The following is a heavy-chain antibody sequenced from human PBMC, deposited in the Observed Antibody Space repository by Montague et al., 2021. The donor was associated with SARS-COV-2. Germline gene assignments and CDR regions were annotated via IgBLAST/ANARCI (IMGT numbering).Heavy chain of an antibody. CDR3: ARTTWLRGYFDL. CDR1: GGSIRSSSYY. Sequence: SETLSLTCTVSGGSIRSSSYYWGWIRQPPGKGLECIGSIYYSGSTYYNPYIKSRVTISVDTSKNHFSLKLSSVTAADTAVYYCARTTWLRGYFDLWGRGTLVTVSS. J-gene: IGHJ2*01. V-gene: IGHV4-39*07. CDR2: IYYSGST. D-gene: IGHD5-12*01.